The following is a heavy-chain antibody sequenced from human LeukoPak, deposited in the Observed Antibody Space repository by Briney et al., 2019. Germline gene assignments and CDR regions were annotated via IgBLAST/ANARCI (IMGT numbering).Heavy chain of an antibody. Sequence: GGSLRLSCAASGFTFSSYGMHWVRQAPGKGLEWVAVISYDGSNKYHADSVKGRFTISRDNSKNTLYLQMNSLRAEDTAVYYCAKDVDDYGDPSWGQGTLVTVSS. J-gene: IGHJ5*02. V-gene: IGHV3-30*18. D-gene: IGHD4-17*01. CDR3: AKDVDDYGDPS. CDR1: GFTFSSYG. CDR2: ISYDGSNK.